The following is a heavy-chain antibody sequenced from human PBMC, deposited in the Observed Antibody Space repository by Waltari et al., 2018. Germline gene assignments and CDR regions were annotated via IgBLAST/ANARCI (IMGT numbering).Heavy chain of an antibody. CDR1: GGTFSSYA. CDR3: ARDDCSGGSCYSQYRWFDP. Sequence: QVQLVQSGAEVKKPGSSVKISCKASGGTFSSYAISWVRQAPGQGLEWMGRIIPSVGTANYAQKFQGRVTITADESTSTAYMELSSLRSEDTAVYYCARDDCSGGSCYSQYRWFDPWGQGTLVTVSS. D-gene: IGHD2-15*01. J-gene: IGHJ5*02. CDR2: IIPSVGTA. V-gene: IGHV1-69*11.